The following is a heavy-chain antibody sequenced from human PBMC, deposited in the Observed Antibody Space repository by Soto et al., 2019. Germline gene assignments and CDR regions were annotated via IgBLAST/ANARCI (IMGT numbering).Heavy chain of an antibody. CDR1: GGTFSSHA. Sequence: QVQLVQSGAEVKKPGSSVKVSCKASGGTFSSHAISWVRQAPGQGLEWMGVIIPFFKATNYAQKFQGRITITADESTSTAYMDLSSLRSEDTAVYYCARDVSLNYYDSTYYYYAMDVWGQGTTVTVSS. V-gene: IGHV1-69*01. J-gene: IGHJ6*02. CDR3: ARDVSLNYYDSTYYYYAMDV. D-gene: IGHD3-22*01. CDR2: IIPFFKAT.